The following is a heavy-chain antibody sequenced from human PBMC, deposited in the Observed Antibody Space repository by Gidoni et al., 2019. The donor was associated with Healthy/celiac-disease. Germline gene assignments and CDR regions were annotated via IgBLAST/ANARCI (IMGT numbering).Heavy chain of an antibody. D-gene: IGHD5-18*01. CDR1: GFTCSSYE. Sequence: EVQLVESGGGLVQPGGSLRLSCAAAGFTCSSYEMNWVRQAPGKGLEWVSYISSSGSTIYYADSVKGRFTISRDNAKNSLYLQMNSLRAEDTAVYDCARGYSYGYSDYWGQGTLVTVSS. V-gene: IGHV3-48*03. CDR3: ARGYSYGYSDY. CDR2: ISSSGSTI. J-gene: IGHJ4*02.